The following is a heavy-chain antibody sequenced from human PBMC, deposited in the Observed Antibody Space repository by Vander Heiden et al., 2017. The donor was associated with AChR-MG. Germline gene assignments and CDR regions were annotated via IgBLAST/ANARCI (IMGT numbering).Heavy chain of an antibody. V-gene: IGHV3-30-3*01. CDR3: ARDGAYRHNNYYYYYMDV. J-gene: IGHJ6*03. Sequence: QVHLVESGGGVVRPGRSLSLSCTASGFPLSHSAMHWVRLAPGKGLEWVAIISFDGSKTYYADSVKGRFTISRDTSNHTLYLQMSSLRPDDTAVYYCARDGAYRHNNYYYYYMDVWGKGTTVTVSS. D-gene: IGHD4-4*01. CDR2: ISFDGSKT. CDR1: GFPLSHSA.